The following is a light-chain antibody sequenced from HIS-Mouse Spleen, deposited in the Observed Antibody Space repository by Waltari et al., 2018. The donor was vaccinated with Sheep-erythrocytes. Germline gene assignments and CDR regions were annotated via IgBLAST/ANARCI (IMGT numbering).Light chain of an antibody. CDR1: SSDVGGYNY. Sequence: QSALTQPRSVSGSPGQSVTIPCTGTSSDVGGYNYFSWYQQHPGQAPKLMIYDVSKRPSGVPDHFSGSKSGNTASLTISGLQAEDEADYYCCSYAGSYTVVFGGGTKLTVL. V-gene: IGLV2-11*01. CDR2: DVS. J-gene: IGLJ2*01. CDR3: CSYAGSYTVV.